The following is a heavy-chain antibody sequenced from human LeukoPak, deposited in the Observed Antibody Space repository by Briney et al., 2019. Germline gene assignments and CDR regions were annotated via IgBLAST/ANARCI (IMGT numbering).Heavy chain of an antibody. CDR2: INPNSGGT. CDR3: ARIWGSSWPNWFDP. J-gene: IGHJ5*02. CDR1: GYTFTGYY. Sequence: ASVKVSCKASGYTFTGYYMHWVRQAPGQGLKWMGWINPNSGGTNYAQKFQGRVTMTRDTSISTAYMELSRLRSDDTAVYYCARIWGSSWPNWFDPWGQGTLVTVSS. V-gene: IGHV1-2*02. D-gene: IGHD6-13*01.